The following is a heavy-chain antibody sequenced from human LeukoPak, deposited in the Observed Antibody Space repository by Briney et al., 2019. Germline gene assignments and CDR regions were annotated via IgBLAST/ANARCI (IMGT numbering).Heavy chain of an antibody. J-gene: IGHJ4*02. CDR3: AKSQRNDQQVVQRIDY. Sequence: GGSLRLSCTASRFTFSTHAMSWVRQAPGKGLEWVSSISGSGDTTYYTGSVKGRFTISRDNSKNALYLQMGSLRAEDTAVYYCAKSQRNDQQVVQRIDYWGQGTLVTVSS. CDR1: RFTFSTHA. D-gene: IGHD2-2*01. V-gene: IGHV3-23*01. CDR2: ISGSGDTT.